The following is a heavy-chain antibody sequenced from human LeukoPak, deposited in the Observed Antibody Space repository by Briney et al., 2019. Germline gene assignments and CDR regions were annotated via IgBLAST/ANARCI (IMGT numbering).Heavy chain of an antibody. CDR2: XXNKASSYTT. D-gene: IGHD5-12*01. Sequence: GGSQRLSCAASGFKFSDHCIDWVRQAPGKGLEXXXXXXNKASSYTTEYAASVEGRFTISRDVSESSLYLQMDSLRAADTAVYYCAKVISSYSGYDSYWGQGTIVTVSS. V-gene: IGHV3-72*01. J-gene: IGHJ4*02. CDR3: AKVISSYSGYDSY. CDR1: GFKFSDHC.